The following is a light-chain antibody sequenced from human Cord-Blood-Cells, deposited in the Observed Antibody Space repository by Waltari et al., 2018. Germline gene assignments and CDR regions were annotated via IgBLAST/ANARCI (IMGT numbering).Light chain of an antibody. J-gene: IGLJ3*02. CDR3: SSYTISSTWV. Sequence: QYALTQPASVSGSPGQSITISCTGTSSDVGGYNYVSWYKQHPGKTPKLMIYDVSTPPSGVFIGFSGCQAGNTASLTISGLQAEDEADYYCSSYTISSTWVFGGGTKLTVL. CDR1: SSDVGGYNY. V-gene: IGLV2-14*03. CDR2: DVS.